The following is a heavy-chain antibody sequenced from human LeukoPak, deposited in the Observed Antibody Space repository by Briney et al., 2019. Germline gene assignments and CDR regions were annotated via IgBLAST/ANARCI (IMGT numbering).Heavy chain of an antibody. CDR1: GYTFTSYA. D-gene: IGHD3-22*01. Sequence: GASVKVSCKASGYTFTSYAMHWVRQAPGQRLEWMGWINAGNGNTKYSQKFQGRVTITRDTSASTAYMELSSLRSEDTAVYYCARFGLAYYYDSSGYYYFDYWGQGTLVTVSS. J-gene: IGHJ4*02. V-gene: IGHV1-3*01. CDR3: ARFGLAYYYDSSGYYYFDY. CDR2: INAGNGNT.